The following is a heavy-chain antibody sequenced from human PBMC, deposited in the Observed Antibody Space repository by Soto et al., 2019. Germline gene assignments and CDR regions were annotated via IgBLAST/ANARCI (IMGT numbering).Heavy chain of an antibody. V-gene: IGHV3-7*01. CDR3: ARTWGGMIAYFDH. CDR1: GFTFSSYC. D-gene: IGHD2-21*01. CDR2: IKQDGTEN. Sequence: GGSLRLSCAASGFTFSSYCMSWVRQAPGKGLEWVGNIKQDGTENYYVDTVKGRFTISRDNAKNSLYMQMNKLRAEATAVCSWARTWGGMIAYFDHWGRGTLVTVSS. J-gene: IGHJ2*01.